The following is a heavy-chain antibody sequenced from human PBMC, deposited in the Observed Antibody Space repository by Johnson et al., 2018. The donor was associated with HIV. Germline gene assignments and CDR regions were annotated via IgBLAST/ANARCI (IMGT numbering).Heavy chain of an antibody. CDR2: ISYDGSNK. J-gene: IGHJ3*02. Sequence: QVQLVESGGGVVQPGRSLRLSCAASGFTFSSYAMHWVRQAPGKGLEWVAVISYDGSNKYYADSVKGRFTISRDNSKNTLYMQMNSLRAEDTAVYYCARAWKGRWFGEEKACNSWGQGTMVTVSS. V-gene: IGHV3-30-3*01. CDR1: GFTFSSYA. CDR3: ARAWKGRWFGEEKACNS. D-gene: IGHD3-10*01.